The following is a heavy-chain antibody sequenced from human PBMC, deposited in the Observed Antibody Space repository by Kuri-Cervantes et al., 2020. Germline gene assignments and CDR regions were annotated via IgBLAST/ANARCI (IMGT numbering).Heavy chain of an antibody. V-gene: IGHV4-61*02. Sequence: SETLSLTCTVSGGSISSGSYYWSWIRQPAGKGLEWIGRIYTSGSTNYNPSPKSRVTISVDTSKNQFSLKLSSVTAADTAVYYCARLVYYDSSGYFQARYYFDYWGQGTLVTVSS. CDR2: IYTSGST. D-gene: IGHD3-22*01. CDR3: ARLVYYDSSGYFQARYYFDY. J-gene: IGHJ4*02. CDR1: GGSISSGSYY.